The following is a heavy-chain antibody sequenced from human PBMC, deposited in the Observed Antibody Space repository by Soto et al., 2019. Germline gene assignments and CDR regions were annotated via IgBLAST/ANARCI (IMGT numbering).Heavy chain of an antibody. D-gene: IGHD4-17*01. V-gene: IGHV3-74*01. CDR1: GFTFRSHR. CDR3: ATVFDV. Sequence: GGSLRLSCAASGFTFRSHRIHWVRQAPGKGLEWVSRIDTDGGGTSYADSVKGRFTISTDNAENTVYHQMNGLRVEDTAVYYCATVFDVWGQGTLVTVSS. J-gene: IGHJ4*02. CDR2: IDTDGGGT.